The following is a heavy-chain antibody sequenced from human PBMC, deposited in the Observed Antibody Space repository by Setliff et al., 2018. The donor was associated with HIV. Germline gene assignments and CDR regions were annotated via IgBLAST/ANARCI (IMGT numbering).Heavy chain of an antibody. D-gene: IGHD3-10*02. J-gene: IGHJ4*02. CDR2: IYNSGIT. Sequence: PSETLSLTCAVYGGSFSGYYWSWIRQPPGKGLEWIGYIYNSGITNYNPSLESRVTISVDTSKNQFSLKVSSVTAADTAVYFCARGQDGHSVLFDYWGQGALVTV. CDR3: ARGQDGHSVLFDY. CDR1: GGSFSGYY. V-gene: IGHV4-34*11.